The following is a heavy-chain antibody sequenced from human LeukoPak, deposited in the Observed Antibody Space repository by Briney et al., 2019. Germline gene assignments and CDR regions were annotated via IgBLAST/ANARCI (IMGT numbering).Heavy chain of an antibody. Sequence: GGSLRLSCAASGFTFSSYSMNWVRQAPGKGLEWISNIRGSGSDMYYAASVKGRFTISRDNAKNSLYLQMNSLRDEDTAVYYCARASSGWYPDIDYWGQGTLVTVSS. V-gene: IGHV3-48*02. D-gene: IGHD6-19*01. CDR3: ARASSGWYPDIDY. CDR1: GFTFSSYS. CDR2: IRGSGSDM. J-gene: IGHJ4*02.